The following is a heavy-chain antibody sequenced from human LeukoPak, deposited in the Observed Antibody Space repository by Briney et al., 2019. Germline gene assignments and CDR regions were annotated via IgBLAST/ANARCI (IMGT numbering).Heavy chain of an antibody. CDR1: GFTFSSYA. Sequence: GGSLRLSCAASGFTFSSYAMHWVRQAPGKGLEWVAVISYDGSNKYYADSVKGRFTISRDNSKNTLYLQMNSLRAEGTAVYYCARDQIIESSSSCFDYWGQGTLVTVSS. CDR3: ARDQIIESSSSCFDY. J-gene: IGHJ4*02. CDR2: ISYDGSNK. D-gene: IGHD6-6*01. V-gene: IGHV3-30-3*01.